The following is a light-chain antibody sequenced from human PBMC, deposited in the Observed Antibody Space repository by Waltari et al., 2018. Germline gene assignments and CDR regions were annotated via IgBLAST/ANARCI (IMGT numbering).Light chain of an antibody. Sequence: SALTQPDSVSGPPGQSITIPCSGISSDSGGNNYVSWYHKHPGEAPKVIFYDVTNRPSVVSNRFSGSKSGSSASLIISGLQPEDEAVYYCSSFTSSTTGIFGGGTKLTVL. CDR1: SSDSGGNNY. CDR2: DVT. CDR3: SSFTSSTTGI. V-gene: IGLV2-14*03. J-gene: IGLJ2*01.